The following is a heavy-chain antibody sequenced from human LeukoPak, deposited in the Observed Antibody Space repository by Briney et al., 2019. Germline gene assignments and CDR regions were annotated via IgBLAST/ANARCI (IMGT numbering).Heavy chain of an antibody. CDR3: ARGLRWYSFDY. J-gene: IGHJ4*02. D-gene: IGHD4-23*01. CDR1: GFTFSSYW. Sequence: SGGSLRFSCAASGFTFSSYWMSWVRQAPGKGLEWVANIKQDGNEKYYVDSVKGRFTISRDNAKNSLYLQMNSLRAEDTAVYYCARGLRWYSFDYWGQGTLVTVSS. V-gene: IGHV3-7*01. CDR2: IKQDGNEK.